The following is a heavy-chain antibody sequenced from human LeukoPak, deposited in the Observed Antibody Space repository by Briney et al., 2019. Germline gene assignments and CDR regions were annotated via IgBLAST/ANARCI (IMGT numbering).Heavy chain of an antibody. CDR1: GGSISSGGYY. CDR2: IYYSGST. J-gene: IGHJ4*02. Sequence: SETLSLTCTASGGSISSGGYYWSWIRQHPGTGLEWIGYIYYSGSTYYNPSLKSRVTISVDTSKNQSSLKLSSVTAADTAVYYCARVDGFGVVIMFDYWGQGTLVTVSS. CDR3: ARVDGFGVVIMFDY. D-gene: IGHD3-3*01. V-gene: IGHV4-31*03.